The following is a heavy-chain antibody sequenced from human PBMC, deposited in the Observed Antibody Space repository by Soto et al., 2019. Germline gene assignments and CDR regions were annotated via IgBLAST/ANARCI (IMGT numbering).Heavy chain of an antibody. CDR1: GFTFSSYA. CDR3: ARDLLTD. CDR2: ISGSGGST. J-gene: IGHJ4*01. V-gene: IGHV3-23*01. D-gene: IGHD3-9*01. Sequence: GVSLRLSCAASGFTFSSYAMSWVRQAPGKGLEWVSAISGSGGSTYYADSVKGRFTIYRDNAKNSLYLQMSSLRDEDTAVYYFARDLLTDWGHGAMVTVSS.